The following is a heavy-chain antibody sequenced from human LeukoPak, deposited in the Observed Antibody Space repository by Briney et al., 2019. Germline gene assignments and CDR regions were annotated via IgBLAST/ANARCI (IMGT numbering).Heavy chain of an antibody. CDR3: ARRPHNWGFDH. CDR1: CDSLDKYY. V-gene: IGHV4-4*07. D-gene: IGHD7-27*01. J-gene: IGHJ4*02. CDR2: VFARRNA. Sequence: SETLSPTCSVSCDSLDKYYWRLLRHTPGKGPEWIGHVFARRNANYNPSLKSRVTISVDTSQNQFSLTLKSVTAADTAVFYCARRPHNWGFDHWGQGILVTVSS.